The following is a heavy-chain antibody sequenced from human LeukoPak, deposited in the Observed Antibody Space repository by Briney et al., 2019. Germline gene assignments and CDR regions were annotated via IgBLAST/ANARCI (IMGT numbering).Heavy chain of an antibody. D-gene: IGHD2-2*01. CDR1: GGTFSSYA. CDR3: AECSSTSCYFGNILNMAFDI. V-gene: IGHV1-69*13. J-gene: IGHJ3*02. Sequence: SVKVSCKASGGTFSSYAISWVRQAPGQGLEWMGGIVPIFGTANYAQKFQGRVTITADESTSTAYMELSSLRSEDTAVYYCAECSSTSCYFGNILNMAFDIWGQGTMVTVSS. CDR2: IVPIFGTA.